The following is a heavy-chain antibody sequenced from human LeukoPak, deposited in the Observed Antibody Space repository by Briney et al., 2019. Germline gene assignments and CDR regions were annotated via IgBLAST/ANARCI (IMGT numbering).Heavy chain of an antibody. V-gene: IGHV3-23*01. Sequence: GGSLRLSCAVSGFIFNSYAMSWVRQAPGKGLEWVSSISASGGITYHADSVKGRFTISRDNSKNALHLQMNSLRAEDTAVYYCARRDYYDSSGYSPLFDYWGQGTLVTVSS. D-gene: IGHD3-22*01. J-gene: IGHJ4*02. CDR2: ISASGGIT. CDR3: ARRDYYDSSGYSPLFDY. CDR1: GFIFNSYA.